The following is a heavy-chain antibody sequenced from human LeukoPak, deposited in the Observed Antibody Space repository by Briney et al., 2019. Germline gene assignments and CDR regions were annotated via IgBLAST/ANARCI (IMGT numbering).Heavy chain of an antibody. CDR3: AREGAGTVD. CDR2: IHYSGST. Sequence: SETLSLTCTVSGGSITNYYWTWIRQPPGKGLEWIGYIHYSGSTNYNPSLKSRVSISVDTSNNQFTLKLSSVTAADTAVYYCAREGAGTVDWGQGTLVTVSS. CDR1: GGSITNYY. V-gene: IGHV4-59*01. D-gene: IGHD1-14*01. J-gene: IGHJ4*02.